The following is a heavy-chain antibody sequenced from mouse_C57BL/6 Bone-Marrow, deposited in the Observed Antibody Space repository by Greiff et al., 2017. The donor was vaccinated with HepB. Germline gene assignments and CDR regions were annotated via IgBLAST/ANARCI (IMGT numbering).Heavy chain of an antibody. V-gene: IGHV3-6*01. CDR2: ISYDGSN. J-gene: IGHJ2*01. Sequence: ESGPGLVKPSQSLSLTCSVTGYSITSGYYWNWIRQFPGNKLEWMGYISYDGSNNYNPSLKNRISITRDTSKNQFFLKLNSVTTEDTATYYCASSYSNFHFDYWGQGTTLTVSS. D-gene: IGHD2-5*01. CDR1: GYSITSGYY. CDR3: ASSYSNFHFDY.